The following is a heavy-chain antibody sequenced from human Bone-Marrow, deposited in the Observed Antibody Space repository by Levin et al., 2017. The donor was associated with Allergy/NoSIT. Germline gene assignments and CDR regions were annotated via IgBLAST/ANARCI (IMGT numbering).Heavy chain of an antibody. CDR2: IYDAGRT. D-gene: IGHD3-10*01. Sequence: GESLKISCAASGFTVSGYYLSWVRQAPGKGLEWVSTIYDAGRTYYADSVKGRFTIPRDNSKDTLNLQMNSLRADDTAVYYLARVRFPGYHGSGSYYNEYYFDSWGQGTLVTVSS. V-gene: IGHV3-53*01. J-gene: IGHJ4*02. CDR1: GFTVSGYY. CDR3: ARVRFPGYHGSGSYYNEYYFDS.